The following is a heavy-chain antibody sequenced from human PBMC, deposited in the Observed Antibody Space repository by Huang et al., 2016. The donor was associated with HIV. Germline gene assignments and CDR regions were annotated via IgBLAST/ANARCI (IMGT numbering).Heavy chain of an antibody. Sequence: QVRLQESGPGLVKPSETLSLSCTVSGDSVSSHYWGWIRHPPGKGLEWIGTFYDSGTTKYNPRRKSRITISVDTSKNGFSLNITSVSAADTAMYFCVRDQGRLAVGGIDNWFDPWGQGALVTVSS. CDR1: GDSVSSHY. J-gene: IGHJ5*02. D-gene: IGHD6-19*01. CDR2: FYDSGTT. V-gene: IGHV4-59*02. CDR3: VRDQGRLAVGGIDNWFDP.